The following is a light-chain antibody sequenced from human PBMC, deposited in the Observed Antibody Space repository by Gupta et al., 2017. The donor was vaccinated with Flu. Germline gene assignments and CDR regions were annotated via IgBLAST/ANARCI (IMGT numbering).Light chain of an antibody. CDR1: SNDVGAYNY. Sequence: SIANSCTGTSNDVGAYNYVSWYQHHPGKAPKLMIYEVTNRPSGVSDRFSGSKSGNTASLTISGLQADDEAHYYCNSYTSSNTWVFGGGTKLTVL. CDR3: NSYTSSNTWV. J-gene: IGLJ3*02. CDR2: EVT. V-gene: IGLV2-14*01.